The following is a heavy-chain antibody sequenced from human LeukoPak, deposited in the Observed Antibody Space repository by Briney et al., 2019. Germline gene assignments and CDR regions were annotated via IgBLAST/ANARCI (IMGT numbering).Heavy chain of an antibody. CDR1: GYTFTSYY. J-gene: IGHJ6*02. CDR2: INPNSGGT. V-gene: IGHV1-2*02. D-gene: IGHD3-9*01. Sequence: GASVKVSCKASGYTFTSYYMHWVRQAPGQGLEWMGWINPNSGGTNYAQKFQGRVTMTRDTSISTAYMELSRLRSDDTAVYYCATRDYDILTGPYYYYGMDVWGQGTTVTVSS. CDR3: ATRDYDILTGPYYYYGMDV.